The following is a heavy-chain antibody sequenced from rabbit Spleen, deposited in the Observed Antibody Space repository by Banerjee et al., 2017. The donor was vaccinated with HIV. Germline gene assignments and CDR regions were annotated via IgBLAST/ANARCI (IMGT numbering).Heavy chain of an antibody. CDR3: ARDAGTSFSTYGMDL. D-gene: IGHD8-1*01. V-gene: IGHV1S45*01. CDR2: IYTGDGNT. CDR1: GLDFSSNYY. J-gene: IGHJ6*01. Sequence: QEQLEESGGDLVKPEGSLTLTCKASGLDFSSNYYMCWVRQAPGKGLEWIGCIYTGDGNTYYASWAKGRFTISKTSSTTVTLQMTSLTAADTATYFCARDAGTSFSTYGMDLWGPGTLVTVS.